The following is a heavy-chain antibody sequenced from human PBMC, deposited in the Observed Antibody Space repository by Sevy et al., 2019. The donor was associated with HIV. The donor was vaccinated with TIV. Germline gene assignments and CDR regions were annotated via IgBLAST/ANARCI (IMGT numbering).Heavy chain of an antibody. J-gene: IGHJ6*02. CDR2: IYPGDSDT. D-gene: IGHD1-1*01. CDR3: ERGARGTLPAYYYYTLDV. Sequence: GESLKISCKGSGYSFSSYWIGWVRQMPGKGLEWMGIIYPGDSDTRHSPTVQGQVTNSADTSISTAYLQWSTLKASDSAKYYSERGARGTLPAYYYYTLDVWGQGPTATVSS. CDR1: GYSFSSYW. V-gene: IGHV5-51*01.